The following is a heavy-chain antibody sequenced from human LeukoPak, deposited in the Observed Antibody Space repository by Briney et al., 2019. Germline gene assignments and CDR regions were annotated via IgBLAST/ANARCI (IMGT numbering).Heavy chain of an antibody. CDR3: ARLYSSSSGKAFDI. CDR2: ISSGGGTT. J-gene: IGHJ3*02. D-gene: IGHD6-6*01. Sequence: GGSLRLSCAASGFTFSSYEMNWVRQAPGKGLEWVSYISSGGGTTYYADSVKGRFTISRDNAKNSLYLQMSSLRAEDTAVYYCARLYSSSSGKAFDIWGRGTMVTVSS. V-gene: IGHV3-48*03. CDR1: GFTFSSYE.